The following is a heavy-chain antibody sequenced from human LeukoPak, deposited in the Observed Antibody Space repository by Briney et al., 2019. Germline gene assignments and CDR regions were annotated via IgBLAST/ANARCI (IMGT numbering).Heavy chain of an antibody. J-gene: IGHJ4*02. Sequence: SETLSLTCTVSGGSISSYYWSWIRQPPGKGLEWIGYIYYSGSTNYNPSLKSRVTISVDTSKNQFSLKLSSVTAADTAVYYCANIVGATADYWGQGTLVTVSS. V-gene: IGHV4-59*01. CDR1: GGSISSYY. CDR2: IYYSGST. CDR3: ANIVGATADY. D-gene: IGHD1-26*01.